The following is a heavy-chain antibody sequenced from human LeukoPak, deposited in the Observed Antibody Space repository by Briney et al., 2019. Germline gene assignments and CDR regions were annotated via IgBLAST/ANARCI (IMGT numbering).Heavy chain of an antibody. CDR1: GFTFSSYG. D-gene: IGHD6-13*01. Sequence: PGGTLRLSCAASGFTFSSYGMSWVRQAPGKGLEWVSAISGSGGSTYYADSVKGRFTISRDNSKNTLYLQMNSLRAEDTAVYYCAKDPSSSWFTPGSWGQGTLVTVSS. CDR2: ISGSGGST. V-gene: IGHV3-23*01. CDR3: AKDPSSSWFTPGS. J-gene: IGHJ5*02.